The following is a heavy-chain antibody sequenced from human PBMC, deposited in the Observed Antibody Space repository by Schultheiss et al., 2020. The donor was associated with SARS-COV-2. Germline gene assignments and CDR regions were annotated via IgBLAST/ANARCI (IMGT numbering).Heavy chain of an antibody. J-gene: IGHJ4*02. Sequence: GESLKISCAASGFTFSNAWMSWVRQAPGKGLEWVGRIKSKTDGGTTDYAAPVKGRFTISRDDSKNTLYLQMNSLKTEDTAVYYCTTEAVYYYDSSGYYFCDYWGQGTLVTVSS. V-gene: IGHV3-15*01. CDR2: IKSKTDGGTT. CDR1: GFTFSNAW. CDR3: TTEAVYYYDSSGYYFCDY. D-gene: IGHD3-22*01.